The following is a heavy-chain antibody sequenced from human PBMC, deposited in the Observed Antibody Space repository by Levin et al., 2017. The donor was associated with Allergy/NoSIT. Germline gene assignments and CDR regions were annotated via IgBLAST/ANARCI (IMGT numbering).Heavy chain of an antibody. CDR3: ARAKATYYDFWSGYYKGGGMDY. Sequence: GESLKISCKASGYTFTSYYMHWVRQAPGQGLEWMGIINPSGGSTSYAQKFQGRVTMTRDTSTSTVYMELSSLRSEDTAVYYCARAKATYYDFWSGYYKGGGMDYWGQGTLVTVSS. D-gene: IGHD3-3*01. J-gene: IGHJ4*02. CDR2: INPSGGST. CDR1: GYTFTSYY. V-gene: IGHV1-46*01.